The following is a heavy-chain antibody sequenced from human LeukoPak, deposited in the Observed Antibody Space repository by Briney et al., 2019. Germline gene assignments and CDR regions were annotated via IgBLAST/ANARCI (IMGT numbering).Heavy chain of an antibody. Sequence: ASVKVSCKASGYTFTSYAMHWVRQAPGQRLEWMGWINAGNGNTKYSQKFQGRVTITRDTSASTAYMELRSLRSEDTAVYYCARGGYYDYVWGSYRPAGNWFDPWGQGTLVTVSS. D-gene: IGHD3-16*02. CDR2: INAGNGNT. V-gene: IGHV1-3*01. CDR1: GYTFTSYA. CDR3: ARGGYYDYVWGSYRPAGNWFDP. J-gene: IGHJ5*02.